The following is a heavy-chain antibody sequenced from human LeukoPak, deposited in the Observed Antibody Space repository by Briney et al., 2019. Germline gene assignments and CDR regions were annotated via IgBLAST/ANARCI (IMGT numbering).Heavy chain of an antibody. CDR3: ARDQNKYDSSGYYYYQYGMDV. CDR1: GGSISSGDYY. J-gene: IGHJ6*02. V-gene: IGHV4-30-4*01. CDR2: IYYSGNT. D-gene: IGHD3-22*01. Sequence: SQTLSLTRTVSGGSISSGDYYWTWIRQPPGKGLEWIGYIYYSGNTHYNPSLKSRVSISVDTAKNQFSLNLSSVTAADTAVYYCARDQNKYDSSGYYYYQYGMDVWGQGTTVTVSS.